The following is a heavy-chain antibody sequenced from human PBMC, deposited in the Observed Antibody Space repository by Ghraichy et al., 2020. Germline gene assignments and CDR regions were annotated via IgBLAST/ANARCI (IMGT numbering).Heavy chain of an antibody. D-gene: IGHD2-2*02. J-gene: IGHJ6*02. Sequence: GGSLRLSCAASGFTFSSYSMNWVRQAPGKGLEWVSSISSSSSYIYYADSVKGRFTISRDNAKNSLYLQMNSLRAEDTAVYYCARPIVVVPAAIWDYYYYGMDVWGQGTTVTVSS. V-gene: IGHV3-21*01. CDR2: ISSSSSYI. CDR3: ARPIVVVPAAIWDYYYYGMDV. CDR1: GFTFSSYS.